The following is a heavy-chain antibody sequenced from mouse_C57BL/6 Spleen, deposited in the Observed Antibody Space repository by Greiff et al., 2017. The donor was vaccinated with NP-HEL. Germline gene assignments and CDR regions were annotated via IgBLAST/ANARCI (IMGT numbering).Heavy chain of an antibody. CDR2: IDPSDSET. CDR1: GYTFTSYW. D-gene: IGHD2-1*01. V-gene: IGHV1-52*01. CDR3: ARSGGNYGDYYAMDY. J-gene: IGHJ4*01. Sequence: QVQLQQPGAELVRPGSSVKLSCKASGYTFTSYWMHWVKQRPIQGLEWIGNIDPSDSETHYNQKFKDKATLTVDKSSSTAYMQLSSLTSEDSAVYDCARSGGNYGDYYAMDYWGQGTSVTVSS.